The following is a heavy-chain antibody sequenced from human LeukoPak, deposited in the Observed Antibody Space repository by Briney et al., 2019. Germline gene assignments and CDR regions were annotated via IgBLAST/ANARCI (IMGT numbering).Heavy chain of an antibody. J-gene: IGHJ4*02. D-gene: IGHD6-13*01. V-gene: IGHV1-18*01. CDR3: ARERQQLEIDY. Sequence: SVKXSCKASGYTFTSYGISWVRQAPGQGLEWMGWIGAYNGNTNYAQKLQGRVTMTTDTSTSTAYMELRSLRSDDTAVYYCARERQQLEIDYWGQGTLVTVSS. CDR2: IGAYNGNT. CDR1: GYTFTSYG.